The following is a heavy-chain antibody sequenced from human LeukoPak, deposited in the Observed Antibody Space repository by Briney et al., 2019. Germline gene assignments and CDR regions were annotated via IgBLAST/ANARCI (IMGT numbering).Heavy chain of an antibody. CDR2: ISSSSSYI. V-gene: IGHV3-21*01. D-gene: IGHD2-21*01. CDR3: ARDRTNSRSFDY. Sequence: GGSLRLSCAASGFTFSSYSMNWVRQAPGKGLEWVSSISSSSSYIYYADSVKGRSTISRDNAKNSLYLQMNSLRAEDTAVYYCARDRTNSRSFDYWGQGTLVTVSS. CDR1: GFTFSSYS. J-gene: IGHJ4*02.